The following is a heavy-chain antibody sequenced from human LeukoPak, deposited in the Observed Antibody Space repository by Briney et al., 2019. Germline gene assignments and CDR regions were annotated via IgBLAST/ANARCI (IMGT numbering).Heavy chain of an antibody. V-gene: IGHV4-59*08. CDR1: GGSFSGYY. CDR3: ASTITSLDYGDFSYWYFDL. CDR2: IYYSGST. Sequence: SETLSLTCAAYGGSFSGYYWGWIRQPPGKGLEWIGYIYYSGSTNYNPSLKSRVTISVDTSKNQFSLKLSSVTAADTAVYYCASTITSLDYGDFSYWYFDLWGRGTLVTVSS. J-gene: IGHJ2*01. D-gene: IGHD4-17*01.